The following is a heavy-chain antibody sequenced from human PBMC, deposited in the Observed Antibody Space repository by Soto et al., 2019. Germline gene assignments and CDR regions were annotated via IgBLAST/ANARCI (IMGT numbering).Heavy chain of an antibody. CDR3: ARGLRYCSSTNCPNCFDP. D-gene: IGHD2-2*01. Sequence: SGPTLVNPTQTLTLTCTFSGFSLSMSGVGVGWIRQPPGKALEWLALIYWDDDKRYSPSLKSRLAITKDTSKNQVVLTMTNMEPVDTATYYCARGLRYCSSTNCPNCFDPWGQGTLVTVS. CDR1: GFSLSMSGVG. J-gene: IGHJ5*02. CDR2: IYWDDDK. V-gene: IGHV2-5*02.